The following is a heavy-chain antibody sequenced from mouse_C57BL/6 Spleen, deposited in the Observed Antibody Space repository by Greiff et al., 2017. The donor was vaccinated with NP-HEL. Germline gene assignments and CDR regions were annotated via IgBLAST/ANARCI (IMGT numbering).Heavy chain of an antibody. Sequence: QVQLQQPGAELVKPGASGKRTGKAAGDNVKSEGRNGGKKRRGRGGEWIGRIDPNSGGTKYNEKFKSKATLTVDKPSSTAYMQLSRLTSEDSAVYYCARSGNWDPFAYWGQGTLVTVSA. V-gene: IGHV1-72*01. CDR1: GDNVKSEG. D-gene: IGHD4-1*01. J-gene: IGHJ3*01. CDR3: ARSGNWDPFAY. CDR2: IDPNSGGT.